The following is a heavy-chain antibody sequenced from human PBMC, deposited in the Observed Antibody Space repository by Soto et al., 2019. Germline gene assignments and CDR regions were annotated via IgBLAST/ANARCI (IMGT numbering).Heavy chain of an antibody. CDR2: INPSDAYT. Sequence: RQAPGQGLEWMGLINPSDAYTDYAQKFQGRVTITRDTSASTAYMELSSLRSEDTAVYYCARDHYDSSGYYYVHDYW. J-gene: IGHJ4*01. V-gene: IGHV1-46*01. CDR3: ARDHYDSSGYYYVHDY. D-gene: IGHD3-22*01.